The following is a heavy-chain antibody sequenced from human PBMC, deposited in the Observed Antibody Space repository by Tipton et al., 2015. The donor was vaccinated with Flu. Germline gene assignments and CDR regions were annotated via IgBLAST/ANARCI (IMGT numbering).Heavy chain of an antibody. D-gene: IGHD4-11*01. J-gene: IGHJ5*02. CDR2: ISGSGNYT. Sequence: SLRLSCAASGFTFNNYVMTWVRQAPGKGLEWVSGISGSGNYTYYADSVKGRFTISRDNSRNTMYLQMNSLRAEDTAIYYCARRDYSSYVSDPKNWFDPWGQGTLVTVSS. CDR3: ARRDYSSYVSDPKNWFDP. CDR1: GFTFNNYV. V-gene: IGHV3-23*01.